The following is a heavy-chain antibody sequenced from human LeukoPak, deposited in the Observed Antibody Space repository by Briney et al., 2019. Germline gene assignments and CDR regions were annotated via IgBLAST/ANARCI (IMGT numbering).Heavy chain of an antibody. J-gene: IGHJ6*02. Sequence: PSETLSLTCTVSGGSISSSSYYWGWIRQPPGKGLEWIGSIYYSGSTYYNPSLKSRVTISVDTSKNQFSLKLSSVTAADTAVYYCARHNYGSGSYYHYYYYGMDVWGRGTTVTVSS. CDR1: GGSISSSSYY. CDR2: IYYSGST. CDR3: ARHNYGSGSYYHYYYYGMDV. V-gene: IGHV4-39*01. D-gene: IGHD3-10*01.